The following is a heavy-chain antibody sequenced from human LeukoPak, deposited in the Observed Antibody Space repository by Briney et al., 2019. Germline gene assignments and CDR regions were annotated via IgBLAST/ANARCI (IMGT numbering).Heavy chain of an antibody. CDR3: ARAGMVRGVPIYGMDV. CDR1: GFTFSSYS. V-gene: IGHV3-21*01. J-gene: IGHJ6*02. CDR2: ISSSSYI. Sequence: PGGSLRLSCAASGFTFSSYSMNWVRQAPGKGLEWVSSISSSSYIYYADSVKGRFTISRDNAKNSLYLQMNSLRAEDTAVYYCARAGMVRGVPIYGMDVWGQGTTVTVSS. D-gene: IGHD3-10*01.